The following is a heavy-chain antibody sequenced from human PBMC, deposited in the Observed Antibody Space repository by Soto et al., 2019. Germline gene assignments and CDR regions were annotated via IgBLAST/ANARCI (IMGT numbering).Heavy chain of an antibody. CDR1: GYTFTSYD. CDR2: MNPNSGNT. CDR3: AWLGQQLGFDY. Sequence: ASVKVSCKASGYTFTSYDINWVRQATGQGLEWMGWMNPNSGNTGYAQKFQGRVTMTRDTSTSTAYMELNSLRSEDTAVYYCAWLGQQLGFDYWGQGTLVTVSS. D-gene: IGHD6-13*01. V-gene: IGHV1-8*01. J-gene: IGHJ4*02.